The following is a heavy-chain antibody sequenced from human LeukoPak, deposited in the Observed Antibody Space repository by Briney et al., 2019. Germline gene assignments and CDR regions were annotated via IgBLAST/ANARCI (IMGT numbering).Heavy chain of an antibody. D-gene: IGHD1-26*01. J-gene: IGHJ4*02. Sequence: SLSLYRAISGLTYRRNGISCGRQTPGKRLEWGSGIRGNGGGTKYADSVKGRFTISRDNSKNTLYLQMSSLRAEDTAVYYCARHEVRGATTTFDYWGQGTLATVSS. CDR1: GLTYRRNG. CDR2: IRGNGGGT. CDR3: ARHEVRGATTTFDY. V-gene: IGHV3-23*01.